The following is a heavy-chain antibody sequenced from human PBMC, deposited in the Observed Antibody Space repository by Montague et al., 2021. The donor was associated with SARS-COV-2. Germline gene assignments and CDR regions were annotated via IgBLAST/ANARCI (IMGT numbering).Heavy chain of an antibody. CDR1: GGSISSGNYY. CDR2: IYYSGTT. CDR3: ARETYTSGWFQQFDY. V-gene: IGHV4-39*01. J-gene: IGHJ4*02. Sequence: SETLSLTCTVSGGSISSGNYYWGWIRQPPGKGLEWIGCIYYSGTTYYNPSLQSRVTISVDTSKKQFSLKLSSVTAADTAVYYCARETYTSGWFQQFDYWGQGTLVTVSS. D-gene: IGHD6-19*01.